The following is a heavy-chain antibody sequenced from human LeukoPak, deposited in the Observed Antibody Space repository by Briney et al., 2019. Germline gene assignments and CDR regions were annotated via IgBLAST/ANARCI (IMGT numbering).Heavy chain of an antibody. CDR3: AKDTRGHSVAFDY. CDR2: ISWNSGSI. D-gene: IGHD5/OR15-5a*01. Sequence: GGSLRLSCAASGFTFDDYAMHWVRQAPGKGLEWVSGISWNSGSIGYADSVKGRFTISRDNAKNSLYLQMNSLRAEDTALYYCAKDTRGHSVAFDYWGQGTLVTVSS. V-gene: IGHV3-9*01. CDR1: GFTFDDYA. J-gene: IGHJ4*02.